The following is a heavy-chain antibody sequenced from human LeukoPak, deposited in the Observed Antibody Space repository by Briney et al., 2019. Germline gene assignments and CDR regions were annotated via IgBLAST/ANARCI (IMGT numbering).Heavy chain of an antibody. V-gene: IGHV3-23*01. Sequence: GGSLRLSCAASGFTFSSYAMSWVRQAPGKGLEWVSAINGSGGSTYYADSVKGRFTISRDNSKNTLYLQMNSLRAEDTAVYYCAKDISRAVAGYYSDYWGQGTLVTVSS. CDR3: AKDISRAVAGYYSDY. CDR1: GFTFSSYA. CDR2: INGSGGST. D-gene: IGHD6-19*01. J-gene: IGHJ4*02.